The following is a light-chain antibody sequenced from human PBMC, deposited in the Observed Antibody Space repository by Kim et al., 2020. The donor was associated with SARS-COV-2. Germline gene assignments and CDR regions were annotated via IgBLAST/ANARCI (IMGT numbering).Light chain of an antibody. CDR1: TAAVSDGTY. V-gene: IGLV7-46*01. CDR2: DTV. Sequence: VTLIWGFHTAAVSDGTYVYWDQQKTGQAPTTLIYDTVNRRSEAPARFSADLLGGKAALALSGALPEDKADYYCLLSYGGPRVFGGGAQLTV. J-gene: IGLJ3*02. CDR3: LLSYGGPRV.